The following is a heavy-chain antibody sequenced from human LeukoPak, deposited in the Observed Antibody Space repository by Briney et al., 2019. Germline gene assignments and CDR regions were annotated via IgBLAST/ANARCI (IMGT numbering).Heavy chain of an antibody. CDR1: GFTFSSYS. J-gene: IGHJ4*02. V-gene: IGHV3-21*01. Sequence: PGGSLRLSCAASGFTFSSYSMNWVRQAPGKGLEWASSISSSSSYIYYADSVKGRFTISRDNAKNSLYLQMNSLRAEDTAVYYCARDNGPITILWDWGQGTLVTVSS. D-gene: IGHD3-3*01. CDR3: ARDNGPITILWD. CDR2: ISSSSSYI.